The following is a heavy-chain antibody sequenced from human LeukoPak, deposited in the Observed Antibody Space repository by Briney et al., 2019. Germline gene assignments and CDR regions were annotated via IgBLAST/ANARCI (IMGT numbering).Heavy chain of an antibody. J-gene: IGHJ6*02. CDR3: ASPYPGIAAAGYSYYYGMDV. CDR2: INAGNGNT. D-gene: IGHD6-13*01. V-gene: IGHV1-3*01. CDR1: GYSYTTNA. Sequence: GASVNVSCKTSGYSYTTNAIHWVRQASGQRPEWMGWINAGNGNTKYSQKFQGRVTITRDTSASTAYMELSSLRSEDTAVYYCASPYPGIAAAGYSYYYGMDVWGQGSTVTVSS.